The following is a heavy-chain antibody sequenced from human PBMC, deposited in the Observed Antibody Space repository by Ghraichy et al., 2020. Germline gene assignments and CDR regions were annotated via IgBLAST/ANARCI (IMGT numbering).Heavy chain of an antibody. CDR1: GFTFSSHW. V-gene: IGHV3-7*03. D-gene: IGHD3-10*01. CDR2: IRQDGSEK. J-gene: IGHJ3*02. CDR3: VRESNYYGSGSDQSHDAFDI. Sequence: GSLRLSCAASGFTFSSHWMIWVRQAPGKGLECVASIRQDGSEKHYVDSVEGRFTISRDNAKNSLYLQMNSLRAEDTAVYFCVRESNYYGSGSDQSHDAFDIWGQGTMVTVSS.